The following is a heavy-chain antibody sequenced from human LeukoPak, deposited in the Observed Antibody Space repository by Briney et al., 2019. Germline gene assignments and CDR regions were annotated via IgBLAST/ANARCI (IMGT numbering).Heavy chain of an antibody. V-gene: IGHV3-43*02. Sequence: GGSLRLSCAASGLNLDAYAMHWVRQAPGKGLEWVSLISGDGTITYYADSVKSRFTISRDNSKNSLFLEMNSLRSEDTALYYCAKDTPLFYHYYGIDVWGQGTTVTVSS. CDR1: GLNLDAYA. CDR2: ISGDGTIT. CDR3: AKDTPLFYHYYGIDV. J-gene: IGHJ6*02.